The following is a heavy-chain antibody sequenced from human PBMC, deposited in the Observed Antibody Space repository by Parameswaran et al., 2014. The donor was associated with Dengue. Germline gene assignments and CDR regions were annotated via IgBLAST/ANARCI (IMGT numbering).Heavy chain of an antibody. Sequence: QAGGSLRLSCVASGLTFSRHSMNWVRQAPGKGLEWVSYISGTTTTTYYADSVKGRFTVSRDNAKNSLYLQMNSLRDEDTGVYYCASDRVTLVRGVSRDYYYYAMDVWGQGTTVTVSS. CDR1: GLTFSRHS. D-gene: IGHD3-10*01. J-gene: IGHJ6*02. CDR2: ISGTTTTT. CDR3: ASDRVTLVRGVSRDYYYYAMDV. V-gene: IGHV3-48*02.